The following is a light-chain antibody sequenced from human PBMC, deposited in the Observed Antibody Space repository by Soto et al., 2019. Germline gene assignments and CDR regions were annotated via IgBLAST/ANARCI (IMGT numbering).Light chain of an antibody. CDR3: QQYQNSPRT. CDR1: QSVGGNS. Sequence: ETVLTQSPGTLSLSPGERATVSCRASQSVGGNSLAWYQQSPGQAPRLLIYDTSKTATGIPDRFSGSGSGKDSPLTISRLEPGGFAFYYCQQYQNSPRTFGQGTKVEIK. J-gene: IGKJ1*01. CDR2: DTS. V-gene: IGKV3-20*01.